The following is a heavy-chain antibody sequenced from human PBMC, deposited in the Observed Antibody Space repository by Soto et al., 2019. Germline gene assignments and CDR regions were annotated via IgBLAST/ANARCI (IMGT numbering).Heavy chain of an antibody. Sequence: SETLSLTCAASGVSISSGNWWTWVRQTPQRGLEYIGEIFHDGTANYYPSFERRVAISVDTSKNQFSLKLTSVTAADSAIYFCARLVYDTRLNYMYFDFWGQGALVTVSS. CDR1: GVSISSGNW. CDR3: ARLVYDTRLNYMYFDF. D-gene: IGHD2-8*01. CDR2: IFHDGTA. V-gene: IGHV4-4*02. J-gene: IGHJ4*02.